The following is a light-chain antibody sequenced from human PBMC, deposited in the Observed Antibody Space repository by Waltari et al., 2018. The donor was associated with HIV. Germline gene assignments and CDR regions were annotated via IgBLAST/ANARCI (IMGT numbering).Light chain of an antibody. J-gene: IGKJ5*01. CDR3: QQYNNWPIT. V-gene: IGKV3-15*01. Sequence: EIVMTQSPATLPVSPGERATVSCRASQSIASNLAWYQQKPGQAPRLLIHGASTRATGIPARFSGSGSGTEFTLTISSLQSEDFAVYYCQQYNNWPITFGQGTRLEI. CDR2: GAS. CDR1: QSIASN.